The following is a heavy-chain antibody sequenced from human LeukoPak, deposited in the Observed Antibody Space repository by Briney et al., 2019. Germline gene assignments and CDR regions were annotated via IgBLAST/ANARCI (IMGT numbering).Heavy chain of an antibody. CDR2: IYTSGST. CDR1: GGSISSGSYY. CDR3: ARGYCSSTSCQNAFDI. D-gene: IGHD2-2*01. V-gene: IGHV4-61*02. J-gene: IGHJ3*02. Sequence: SQTLSLTCTVSGGSISSGSYYWSWIRQPAGKGLEWVGRIYTSGSTNYNPSLKSRVTISVDTSKNQFSLKLSSVTAADTAVYYCARGYCSSTSCQNAFDIWGQGTMVTVSS.